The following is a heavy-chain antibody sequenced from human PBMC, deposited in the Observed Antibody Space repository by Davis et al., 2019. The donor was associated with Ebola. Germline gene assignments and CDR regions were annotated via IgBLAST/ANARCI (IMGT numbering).Heavy chain of an antibody. D-gene: IGHD4/OR15-4a*01. CDR2: IHYRGST. CDR3: ARGGASCSYGYFEH. V-gene: IGHV4-59*01. Sequence: MPSETLSLTCTVSGGSISSYYWSWIRQRPGKGLEWIGFIHYRGSTNYKPSLKSRVTMSVATSKNQFSLKLNYVTATDTAVYYCARGGASCSYGYFEHWGQGNLVIVSS. CDR1: GGSISSYY. J-gene: IGHJ1*01.